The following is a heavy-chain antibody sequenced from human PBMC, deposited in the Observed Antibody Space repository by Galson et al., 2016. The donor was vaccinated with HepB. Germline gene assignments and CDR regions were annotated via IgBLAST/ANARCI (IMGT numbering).Heavy chain of an antibody. D-gene: IGHD6-19*01. J-gene: IGHJ6*02. CDR1: GGIFRGYA. CDR3: ARNTGLVRGPYYYYGMDV. CDR2: IIPIYDTA. Sequence: SVKVSCKASGGIFRGYAISWVRQAPGQGLEWMGGIIPIYDTANYAQKFQGRVTITADESTSTAYMELTSLRSEDTAMYYCARNTGLVRGPYYYYGMDVWGQGTTVTVSS. V-gene: IGHV1-69*13.